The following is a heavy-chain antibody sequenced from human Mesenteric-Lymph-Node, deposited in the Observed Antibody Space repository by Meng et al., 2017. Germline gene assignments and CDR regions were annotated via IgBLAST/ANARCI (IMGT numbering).Heavy chain of an antibody. CDR3: ARSRVVSYPYSGFDV. CDR2: IYSCDSDT. J-gene: IGHJ6*02. CDR1: GYIFGSYW. V-gene: IGHV5-51*01. Sequence: GESLKISCKASGYIFGSYWIGWVRQMPGKGLEWMGIIYSCDSDTKYSPPFRGQVTMSVDRSIMTAFLQWNSLKASDTAMYYCARSRVVSYPYSGFDVWGQGTTVTVSS. D-gene: IGHD2-2*01.